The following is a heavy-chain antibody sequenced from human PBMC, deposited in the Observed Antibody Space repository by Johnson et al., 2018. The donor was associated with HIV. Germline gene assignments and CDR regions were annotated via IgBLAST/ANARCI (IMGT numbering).Heavy chain of an antibody. J-gene: IGHJ3*02. D-gene: IGHD6-13*01. CDR1: GLPFSSYW. Sequence: EVQLVESGGGLVQPGGSLRLSFAASGLPFSSYWMSWVRQAPGKGLEWVANIKQDGSEKYYVASVKGRFTISRDNAKNSLYLQMNSLRAEDTALYYCAKDRDLAAAGTDAFDIWGQGTMVTVSS. V-gene: IGHV3-7*03. CDR3: AKDRDLAAAGTDAFDI. CDR2: IKQDGSEK.